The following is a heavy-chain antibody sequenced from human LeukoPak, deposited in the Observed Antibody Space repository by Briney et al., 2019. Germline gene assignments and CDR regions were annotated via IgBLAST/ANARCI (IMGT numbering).Heavy chain of an antibody. D-gene: IGHD4-11*01. J-gene: IGHJ6*03. V-gene: IGHV1-46*01. CDR1: GYTFTNYY. Sequence: ASVKVSCKASGYTFTNYYIHWVRQAPGHGLEWMGISNPSGDSTNYAQKFQGRVTMTRDTSTSTVYMELSSLRSEDTAVYYCARDREADSNYFNYYYYMDVWGKGTTVTVSS. CDR2: SNPSGDST. CDR3: ARDREADSNYFNYYYYMDV.